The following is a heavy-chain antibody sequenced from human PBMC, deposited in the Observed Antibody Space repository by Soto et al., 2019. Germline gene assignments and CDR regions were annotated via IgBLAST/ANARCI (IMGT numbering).Heavy chain of an antibody. J-gene: IGHJ4*02. CDR3: TRFPRGTPVTNLDY. V-gene: IGHV3-73*01. Sequence: GGSLRLSCATSGFTFSGSAMHWVRQASGKGLEWVGRIRTKANSYATAYAASVKGRFTISRDDSRDTTYLQMNSLKTVDTAVYYCTRFPRGTPVTNLDYWGQGTLVTVSS. D-gene: IGHD4-17*01. CDR1: GFTFSGSA. CDR2: IRTKANSYAT.